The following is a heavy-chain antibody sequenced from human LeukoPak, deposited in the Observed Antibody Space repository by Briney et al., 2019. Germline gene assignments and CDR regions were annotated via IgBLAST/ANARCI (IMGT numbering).Heavy chain of an antibody. J-gene: IGHJ3*02. CDR2: IWFDGRNK. D-gene: IGHD6-13*01. CDR1: GFTFSSYG. CDR3: AREVGHSSFFEAFDI. V-gene: IGHV3-33*01. Sequence: GGSLTLSCAASGFTFSSYGFHWVRQAPGKGLEWVAVIWFDGRNKYYADSVKGRFTISRDYSKNTLYLQMNSLRAQDTAVYYCAREVGHSSFFEAFDIWGQGTMVTVSS.